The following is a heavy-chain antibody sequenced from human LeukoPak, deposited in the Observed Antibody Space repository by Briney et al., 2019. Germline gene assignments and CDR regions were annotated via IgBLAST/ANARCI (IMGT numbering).Heavy chain of an antibody. D-gene: IGHD2-15*01. Sequence: PGGSLRLSCAASGFTFSSYSMSWVRQAPGKGLEWVSSISSSSSYIYYADSVKGRFTISRDNAKNSLYLQMNSLRAEDTAVYYCARAYFPGVAATIPFDYWGQGTLVTVSS. V-gene: IGHV3-21*01. CDR3: ARAYFPGVAATIPFDY. CDR1: GFTFSSYS. J-gene: IGHJ4*02. CDR2: ISSSSSYI.